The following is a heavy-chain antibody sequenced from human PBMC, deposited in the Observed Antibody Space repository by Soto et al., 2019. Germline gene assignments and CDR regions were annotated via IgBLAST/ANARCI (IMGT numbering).Heavy chain of an antibody. Sequence: SVKVSCKASGFTFTSSAMQWVRQARGQRLEWIGWIVVGSGYTNYAQNFQERVTLTRDMSTSTVYMELSSLRSEDTAVYYCAADDIAALNWGQGTLVTVSS. CDR3: AADDIAALN. J-gene: IGHJ4*02. CDR1: GFTFTSSA. CDR2: IVVGSGYT. V-gene: IGHV1-58*02. D-gene: IGHD6-13*01.